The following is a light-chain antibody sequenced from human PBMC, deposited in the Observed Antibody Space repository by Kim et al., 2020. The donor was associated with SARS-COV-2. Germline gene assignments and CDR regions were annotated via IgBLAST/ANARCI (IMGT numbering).Light chain of an antibody. V-gene: IGLV2-14*03. Sequence: GQSITISCTGTSSDIGGYKYVSWYQQHPGKAPKLLIFDVSNRPSGVSNRFSGSKSGNTASLTISGLQAEDETDYYCGSYSSSSTLVFGGGTKVTVL. CDR1: SSDIGGYKY. CDR3: GSYSSSSTLV. J-gene: IGLJ2*01. CDR2: DVS.